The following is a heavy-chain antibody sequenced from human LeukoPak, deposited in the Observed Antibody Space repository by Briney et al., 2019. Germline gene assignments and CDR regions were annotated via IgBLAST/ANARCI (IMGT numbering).Heavy chain of an antibody. CDR2: ISSSGSTI. J-gene: IGHJ4*02. V-gene: IGHV3-11*01. D-gene: IGHD5-18*01. Sequence: GGSLRLSCAASGFTFSDYYMGWIRQAPGKGLEWVSYISSSGSTIYYADSVKGRFTISRDNAKNSLYLQMNSLRAEDTAVYYCAREQIQLWTKHFDYWGQGTLVTVSS. CDR1: GFTFSDYY. CDR3: AREQIQLWTKHFDY.